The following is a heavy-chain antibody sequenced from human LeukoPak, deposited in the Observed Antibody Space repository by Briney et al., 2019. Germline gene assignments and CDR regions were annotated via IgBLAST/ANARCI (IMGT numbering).Heavy chain of an antibody. CDR1: GGSISSSSYY. J-gene: IGHJ4*02. V-gene: IGHV4-39*01. CDR3: ARSYDSSGYLFPY. CDR2: IYYSGST. D-gene: IGHD3-22*01. Sequence: SETLSLTCTVSGGSISSSSYYWGWIRQPPGKGLEWIGNIYYSGSTYYNPSLKSRVTISVDTSKNQFSLKLSSVTAADTAVYYCARSYDSSGYLFPYWGQGTLVTVSS.